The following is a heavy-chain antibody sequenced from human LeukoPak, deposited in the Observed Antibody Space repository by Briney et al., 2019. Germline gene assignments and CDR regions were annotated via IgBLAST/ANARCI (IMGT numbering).Heavy chain of an antibody. V-gene: IGHV6-1*01. CDR3: ARDGGNILDY. D-gene: IGHD2/OR15-2a*01. CDR1: GDSVSSNSAT. CDR2: TYYRSKWSN. Sequence: SQTLSLTCATSGDSVSSNSATWNWIRQSPSRGLEWLGRTYYRSKWSNDYAVSVRSRITINPDTSKNQFSLQLNSVTPEDTAIYYCARDGGNILDYWGQGTLVTVSS. J-gene: IGHJ4*02.